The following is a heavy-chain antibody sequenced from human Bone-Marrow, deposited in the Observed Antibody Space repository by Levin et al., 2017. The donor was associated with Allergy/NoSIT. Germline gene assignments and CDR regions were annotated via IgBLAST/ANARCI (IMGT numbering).Heavy chain of an antibody. CDR1: GYTFTSDD. CDR2: MNPYSGDT. D-gene: IGHD6-13*01. V-gene: IGHV1-8*01. CDR3: ARGIAAAGTDWFDP. J-gene: IGHJ5*02. Sequence: GASVKVSCKASGYTFTSDDINWVRQAAGQGLEWMGWMNPYSGDTGYAEKFQGRVTMTRDTAINTAYMELRGLQYDDTAVYFCARGIAAAGTDWFDPWGQGTLVTVSS.